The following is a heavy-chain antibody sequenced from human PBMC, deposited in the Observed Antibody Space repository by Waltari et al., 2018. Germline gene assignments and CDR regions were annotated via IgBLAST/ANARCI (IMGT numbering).Heavy chain of an antibody. Sequence: QVQLQESGPGLVKPSETLSLTCTVSGGSISSYYWSWIRQPPGKGLEWIGYIYYSGSTNYNPSLKSRVTISVDTSKNQFSLKLSSVTAADTAVYYCAKTTVRALDYWGQGTLVTVSS. CDR3: AKTTVRALDY. V-gene: IGHV4-59*01. D-gene: IGHD4-17*01. CDR1: GGSISSYY. J-gene: IGHJ4*02. CDR2: IYYSGST.